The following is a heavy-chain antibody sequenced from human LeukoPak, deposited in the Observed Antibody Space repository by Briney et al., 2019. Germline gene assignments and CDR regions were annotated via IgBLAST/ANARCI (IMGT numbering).Heavy chain of an antibody. CDR3: ARKGSWQRPEDF. CDR1: EYSFATYW. CDR2: IFPGDSDT. Sequence: GESLKISRKGSEYSFATYWIGWVRQMPGQGLEWMGIIFPGDSDTRYSPSFQGQVTISADKSISTAYLQWSSLKASDTAMYYCARKGSWQRPEDFWGQGTLVTVSP. V-gene: IGHV5-51*01. J-gene: IGHJ4*02. D-gene: IGHD3-10*01.